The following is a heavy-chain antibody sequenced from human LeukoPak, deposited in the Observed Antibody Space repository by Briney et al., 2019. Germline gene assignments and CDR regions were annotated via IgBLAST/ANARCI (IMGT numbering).Heavy chain of an antibody. V-gene: IGHV3-21*06. D-gene: IGHD3-10*01. CDR2: ISSSSSYI. Sequence: GGSLRLSCAASGFTFSSYSMNWVRQAPGKGLEWVSSISSSSSYIYYADSVKGRFTISRDNAKNSLYLQMNSLRAEDTAVYYCARGFSMVRGVITNYWGQGTLVTVSS. J-gene: IGHJ4*02. CDR3: ARGFSMVRGVITNY. CDR1: GFTFSSYS.